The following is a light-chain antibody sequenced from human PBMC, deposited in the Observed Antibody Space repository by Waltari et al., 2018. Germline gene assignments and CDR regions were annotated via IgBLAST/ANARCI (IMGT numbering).Light chain of an antibody. Sequence: QSALTQPASVSGSPGQSLDISCTGASGDVGSTTYVSWYQQHPGKAPKLMIYDVSVRPSGVSNRFSGSKSGNTASLTISGLQAEDEADYYCCSYTSSSTWVFGGGTKLTVL. CDR1: SGDVGSTTY. CDR3: CSYTSSSTWV. CDR2: DVS. J-gene: IGLJ3*02. V-gene: IGLV2-14*03.